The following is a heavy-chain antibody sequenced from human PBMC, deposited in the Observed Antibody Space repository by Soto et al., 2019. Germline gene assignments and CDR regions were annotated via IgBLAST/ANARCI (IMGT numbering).Heavy chain of an antibody. J-gene: IGHJ4*02. CDR2: IYPGDSDT. CDR3: ARPNDPGSYAPFDY. Sequence: PGESMKSSCNGSGYSFTSYWIGWVRQMPGKGLEWMGIIYPGDSDTRYSPSFQGQVTISADKSISTAHLQWSSLKASDTAMYYCARPNDPGSYAPFDYWGQGTLVTVSS. V-gene: IGHV5-51*03. D-gene: IGHD3-16*01. CDR1: GYSFTSYW.